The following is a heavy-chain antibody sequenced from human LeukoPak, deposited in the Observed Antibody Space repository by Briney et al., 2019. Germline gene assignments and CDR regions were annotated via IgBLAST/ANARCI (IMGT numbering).Heavy chain of an antibody. V-gene: IGHV3-21*01. CDR2: VSSSSSSI. CDR1: GFTSSSHT. Sequence: PGGSLRLSCSRSGFTSSSHTMNWVRQAPGKVLEWVSSVSSSSSSISYADSVKGRFTISRDNAEKSVYLQMNTLRVEDMAIYYCVRISAVGPEGRSPYYLDYWGQGTLVTVSS. J-gene: IGHJ4*02. CDR3: VRISAVGPEGRSPYYLDY. D-gene: IGHD1-14*01.